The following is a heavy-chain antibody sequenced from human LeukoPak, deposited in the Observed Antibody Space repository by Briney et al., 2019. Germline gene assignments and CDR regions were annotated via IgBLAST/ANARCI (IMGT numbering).Heavy chain of an antibody. J-gene: IGHJ4*02. CDR3: ARAGRGLRYFDWLTYDY. D-gene: IGHD3-9*01. Sequence: PGGSLRLSCAASGFTFSSYWMHWVRHAPGKGLVWVSRINSDMSTTTYADSVKGRFTISRDNAKNTLYLQMNGLRAEDTAVYYCARAGRGLRYFDWLTYDYWGQGTLVTVSS. CDR1: GFTFSSYW. CDR2: INSDMSTT. V-gene: IGHV3-74*01.